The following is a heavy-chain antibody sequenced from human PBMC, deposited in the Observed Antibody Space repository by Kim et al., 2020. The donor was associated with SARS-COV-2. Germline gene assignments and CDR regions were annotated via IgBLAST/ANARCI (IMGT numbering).Heavy chain of an antibody. CDR2: INSDGSST. CDR1: GFTFSSYW. D-gene: IGHD2-8*01. Sequence: GGSLRLSCAASGFTFSSYWMHWVRQAPGKGLVWVSRINSDGSSTSYADSVKGRFTISRDNAKNTLYLQMNSLRAEDTAVYYCARDRPYCTNGVCYSSDAFDIWGQGTMVTVSS. J-gene: IGHJ3*02. V-gene: IGHV3-74*01. CDR3: ARDRPYCTNGVCYSSDAFDI.